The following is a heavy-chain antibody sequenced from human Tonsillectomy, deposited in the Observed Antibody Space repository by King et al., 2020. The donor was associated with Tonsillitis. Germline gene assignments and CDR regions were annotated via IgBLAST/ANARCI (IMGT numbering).Heavy chain of an antibody. CDR2: ISWNSGSI. J-gene: IGHJ4*02. CDR3: AKDIGSSSPYYFDY. CDR1: GFTFDDYA. D-gene: IGHD6-13*01. V-gene: IGHV3-9*01. Sequence: VQLVESGGGLVQPGRYLRLSCAASGFTFDDYAMHWVRQAPGKGLEWVSGISWNSGSIGYADSVKGRFTISRDNAKNSLYLQMNSLRAEDTALYYCAKDIGSSSPYYFDYWGQGTLVTVSS.